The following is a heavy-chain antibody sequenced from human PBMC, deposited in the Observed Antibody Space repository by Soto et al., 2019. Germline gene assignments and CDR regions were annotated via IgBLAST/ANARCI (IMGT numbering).Heavy chain of an antibody. D-gene: IGHD2-21*01. CDR3: AKGVSHGGEPDHYGMDV. Sequence: QVQLVESGGGVVQPGRSLRLSCAASGFTFSSYGMHWVRQAPGKGLEWVAVISYDGSNKYYEDSVKGRFTISRDNSKNTLYLQMISLRAEDTAVYYCAKGVSHGGEPDHYGMDVWGQGTTVTVSS. J-gene: IGHJ6*02. CDR1: GFTFSSYG. V-gene: IGHV3-30*18. CDR2: ISYDGSNK.